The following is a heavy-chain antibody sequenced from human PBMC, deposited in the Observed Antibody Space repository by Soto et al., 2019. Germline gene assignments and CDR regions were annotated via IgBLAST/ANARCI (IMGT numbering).Heavy chain of an antibody. CDR1: GFTFSNAW. CDR2: IKSKTDGGTT. D-gene: IGHD2-2*01. V-gene: IGHV3-15*01. CDR3: TSGRYCSSTSCYGGYYYYYMDV. J-gene: IGHJ6*03. Sequence: GGSLRLSCAASGFTFSNAWMSWVRQAPGKGLEWVGRIKSKTDGGTTDYAAPVKGRFTISRDDSKNTLYLQMNSLKTEDTAVYYCTSGRYCSSTSCYGGYYYYYMDVWGKGTTVTVSS.